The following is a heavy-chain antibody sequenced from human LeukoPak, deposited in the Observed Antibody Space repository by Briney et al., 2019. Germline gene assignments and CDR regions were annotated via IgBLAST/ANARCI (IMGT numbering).Heavy chain of an antibody. V-gene: IGHV1-8*03. J-gene: IGHJ6*03. CDR3: ARGPYCSSTSCYTGYYYYYMDV. CDR2: MNPNSGNT. Sequence: GASVKVSCKASGYTFTSYDINWVRQATGQGLEWMGWMNPNSGNTRYAQKFQGRVTITRNTSISTAYMELSSLRSEDTAVYYCARGPYCSSTSCYTGYYYYYMDVWGKGTTVTVSS. CDR1: GYTFTSYD. D-gene: IGHD2-2*02.